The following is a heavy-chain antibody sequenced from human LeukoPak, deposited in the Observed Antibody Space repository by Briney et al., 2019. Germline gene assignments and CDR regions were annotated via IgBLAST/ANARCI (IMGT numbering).Heavy chain of an antibody. CDR3: ARWRRDHSEFDF. CDR1: GFTFSDYW. Sequence: GGSLRLSCAASGFTFSDYWMAWVRQAPGKGLEWVANIKRDGSFAEYGDSLEGRFIISRDNGENSLFLQMSSLRVEDTAVYHCARWRRDHSEFDFWGQGTLVTVSS. CDR2: IKRDGSFA. V-gene: IGHV3-7*01. J-gene: IGHJ4*02. D-gene: IGHD1-14*01.